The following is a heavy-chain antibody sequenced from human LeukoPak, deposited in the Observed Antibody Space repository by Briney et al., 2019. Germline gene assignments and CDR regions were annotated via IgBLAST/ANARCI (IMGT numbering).Heavy chain of an antibody. V-gene: IGHV3-74*03. CDR3: ARDGDTVLTRGYYYYMDV. Sequence: GGSLRLSCAASGLTFNSYWMHWVRQVAGKGLVWVARINGDASNTTYADSVKGRFTISRDNAKNTLYLQMNSLRAEDTAVYYCARDGDTVLTRGYYYYMDVWGKGTTVTVSS. D-gene: IGHD4-23*01. CDR1: GLTFNSYW. CDR2: INGDASNT. J-gene: IGHJ6*03.